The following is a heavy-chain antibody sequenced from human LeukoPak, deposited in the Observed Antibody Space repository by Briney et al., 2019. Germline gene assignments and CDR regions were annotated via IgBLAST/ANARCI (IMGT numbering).Heavy chain of an antibody. CDR3: ARGPLYGLYYFDY. V-gene: IGHV1-69*05. CDR2: IIPIFGTA. Sequence: SVKVSCKASGGTFSSYAISWVRQAPGQGLEWMGGIIPIFGTANYAQKFQGRVTITTDESTSTAYMELSSLRSEDTAVYYCARGPLYGLYYFDYWGQGTLVTVSS. J-gene: IGHJ4*02. CDR1: GGTFSSYA. D-gene: IGHD2-2*02.